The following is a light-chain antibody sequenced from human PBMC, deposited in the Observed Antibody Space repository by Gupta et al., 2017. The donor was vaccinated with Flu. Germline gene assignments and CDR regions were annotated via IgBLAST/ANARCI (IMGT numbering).Light chain of an antibody. V-gene: IGKV1-27*01. Sequence: PATLSASVGERVTIACRASQGIGNYLAWYQQKPGKAPKLLIYRASTLQSGVPSSFSGGGSETEFTLTISSLQPEDVAIYYCQNDISPPITFGGGTKVEIK. J-gene: IGKJ4*01. CDR3: QNDISPPIT. CDR1: QGIGNY. CDR2: RAS.